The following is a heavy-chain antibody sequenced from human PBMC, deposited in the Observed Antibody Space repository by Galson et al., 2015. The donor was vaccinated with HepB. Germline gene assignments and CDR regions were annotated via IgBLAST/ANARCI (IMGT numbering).Heavy chain of an antibody. D-gene: IGHD5-18*01. CDR2: INPNSGGT. V-gene: IGHV1-2*02. J-gene: IGHJ4*02. CDR3: ARVSWIQLDRFAY. CDR1: GYTFTDYY. Sequence: SVKVSCKASGYTFTDYYMHWVRQAPGQGLEWMGWINPNSGGTNYAQKFQGRVTLTRDTSISTAYMELSRLGSDDTAVYYCARVSWIQLDRFAYWGQGTLVTVSS.